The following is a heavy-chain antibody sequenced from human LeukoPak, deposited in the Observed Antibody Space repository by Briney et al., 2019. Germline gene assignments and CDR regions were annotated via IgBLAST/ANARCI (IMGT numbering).Heavy chain of an antibody. J-gene: IGHJ3*02. D-gene: IGHD3-22*01. Sequence: ASLKVSCKASGYTLTGYYMHWVRQAPGQGLEWIGWLKPNSVGTNYAQKLQGRVTMPRHKSISTASMELSRLQSVDTAVYYWARVLGPAYDSSGLHAFDIWGQGTMVTVSS. V-gene: IGHV1-2*02. CDR2: LKPNSVGT. CDR1: GYTLTGYY. CDR3: ARVLGPAYDSSGLHAFDI.